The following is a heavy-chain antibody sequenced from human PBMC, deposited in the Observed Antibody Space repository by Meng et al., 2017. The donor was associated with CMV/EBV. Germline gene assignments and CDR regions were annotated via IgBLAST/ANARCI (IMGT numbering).Heavy chain of an antibody. Sequence: GESLKISCAASGFTFSSYEMNWVRQAPGKGLEWVSYISSSGSTIYYADSVKGRFTISRDNAKNSLYPQMNSLRAEDTAVYYCASSGDHDAFDIWGQGTMVTVSS. J-gene: IGHJ3*02. CDR2: ISSSGSTI. CDR3: ASSGDHDAFDI. CDR1: GFTFSSYE. V-gene: IGHV3-48*03. D-gene: IGHD7-27*01.